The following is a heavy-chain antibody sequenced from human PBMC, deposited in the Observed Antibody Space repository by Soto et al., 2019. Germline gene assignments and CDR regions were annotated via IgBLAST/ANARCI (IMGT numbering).Heavy chain of an antibody. J-gene: IGHJ4*02. Sequence: QVQLVQSGAEVKKPGSSVKVSCKASGGTFSTSTFTWVRQAPGQGLEWMGRTIPILDVADYAQDFQGRVTINADKSASTAYIELTSLTSKDTAVYYCARDSPIGSTYSGYDAIDSWGQGTLVTVSS. D-gene: IGHD5-12*01. CDR2: TIPILDVA. CDR3: ARDSPIGSTYSGYDAIDS. V-gene: IGHV1-69*08. CDR1: GGTFSTST.